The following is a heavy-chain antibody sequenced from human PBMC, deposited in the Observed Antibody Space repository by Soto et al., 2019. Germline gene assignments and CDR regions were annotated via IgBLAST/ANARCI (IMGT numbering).Heavy chain of an antibody. D-gene: IGHD6-19*01. V-gene: IGHV3-9*01. J-gene: IGHJ5*02. CDR3: AKGSFGYSSGWYREVYNWFDP. Sequence: GGSLRLSCAASGFTFDDYAMHWVRQAPGKGLEWVSGISWNSGSIGYADSVKGRFTISRDNAKNSLYLQMNSLRAEDTALYYCAKGSFGYSSGWYREVYNWFDPWGQGTLVTVSS. CDR2: ISWNSGSI. CDR1: GFTFDDYA.